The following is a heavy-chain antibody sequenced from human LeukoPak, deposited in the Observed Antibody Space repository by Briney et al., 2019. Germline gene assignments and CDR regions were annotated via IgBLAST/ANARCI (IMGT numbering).Heavy chain of an antibody. J-gene: IGHJ4*02. D-gene: IGHD1-14*01. V-gene: IGHV3-30*14. CDR3: AKDLIAGSPDYFDH. CDR1: GFAFTTYA. Sequence: PGVSLRLSCVASGFAFTTYAVHWVRQAPGKGLEWVAVTDGNNKFYADSVMGRFTISSDKSTNTLYLQMNSLRPEDTAVYYCAKDLIAGSPDYFDHWGQGTLVTVSS. CDR2: TDGNNK.